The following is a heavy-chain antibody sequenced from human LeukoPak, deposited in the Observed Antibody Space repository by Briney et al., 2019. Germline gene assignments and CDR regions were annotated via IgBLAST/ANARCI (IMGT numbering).Heavy chain of an antibody. CDR2: INPNSGGT. J-gene: IGHJ4*02. CDR3: AEDRDTAMALDY. Sequence: ASVKVSCKASGYTFTGCYMHWVRQAPGQGLEWMGWINPNSGGTNYAQKFQGRVTMTRDTSISIAYMELSRLRSDDTAVYYCAEDRDTAMALDYWGQGTLVTVSS. D-gene: IGHD5-18*01. V-gene: IGHV1-2*02. CDR1: GYTFTGCY.